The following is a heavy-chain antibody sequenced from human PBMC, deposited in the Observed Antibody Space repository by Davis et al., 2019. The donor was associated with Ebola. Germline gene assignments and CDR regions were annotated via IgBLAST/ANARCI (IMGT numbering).Heavy chain of an antibody. J-gene: IGHJ4*02. V-gene: IGHV1-8*02. D-gene: IGHD6-19*01. Sequence: AASVKVSCKASGYTFTSYGISWVRQAPGQGLEWMGWMNPNSGNTSYAQKFQGRVTMTRDTSISTAYMELSSLRSEDTAVYYCARESSSGWYFDYWGQGTLVTVSS. CDR3: ARESSSGWYFDY. CDR1: GYTFTSYG. CDR2: MNPNSGNT.